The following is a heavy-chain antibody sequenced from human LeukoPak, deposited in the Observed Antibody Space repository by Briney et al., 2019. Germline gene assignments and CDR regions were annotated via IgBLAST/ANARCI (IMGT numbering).Heavy chain of an antibody. Sequence: PSETLSLTGTVSGGSISSYYWSWIRHPPGKGLEWGGYIYYSGTTNYNPSLKSRVTISVDTSKNQFSLKLSSVTAADTAVYYCARGVYIAAAQYGYWGQGTLVTVSS. D-gene: IGHD6-13*01. CDR2: IYYSGTT. J-gene: IGHJ4*02. CDR1: GGSISSYY. CDR3: ARGVYIAAAQYGY. V-gene: IGHV4-59*01.